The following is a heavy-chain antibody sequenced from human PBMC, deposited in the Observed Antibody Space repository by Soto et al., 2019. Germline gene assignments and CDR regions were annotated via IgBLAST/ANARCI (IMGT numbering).Heavy chain of an antibody. CDR1: EFTFTYAW. V-gene: IGHV3-15*01. CDR3: TSLSYRQ. J-gene: IGHJ4*02. CDR2: IKSKTDGGTT. Sequence: EVQLVESGGDLVKPGGSLRLSCAASEFTFTYAWMSWVRQAPGKGLEWVGRIKSKTDGGTTDYAAPVKGRFTISRDESQNTLYLQMNSLKTEDTAVYYCTSLSYRQWGQGTLVTVSP. D-gene: IGHD3-16*02.